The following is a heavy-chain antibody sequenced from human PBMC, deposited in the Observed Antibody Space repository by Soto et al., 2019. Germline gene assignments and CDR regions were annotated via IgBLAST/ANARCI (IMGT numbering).Heavy chain of an antibody. V-gene: IGHV4-61*01. CDR2: IYYIGTT. CDR1: DGSVNTGNYY. CDR3: AREEKQLSRYGGDFDY. J-gene: IGHJ4*02. Sequence: QVQLQESGPGLVKPSETLSLTCSVSDGSVNTGNYYWSWMRQPPGKGLEWIGHIYYIGTTNYNPSLKMRVTFSVDTSKNQVALKVTSVTAADTAVYFCAREEKQLSRYGGDFDYWGQGILVTVSS. D-gene: IGHD3-16*01.